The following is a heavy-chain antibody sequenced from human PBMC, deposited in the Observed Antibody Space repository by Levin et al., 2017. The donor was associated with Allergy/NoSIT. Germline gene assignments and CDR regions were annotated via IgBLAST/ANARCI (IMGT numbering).Heavy chain of an antibody. J-gene: IGHJ4*02. Sequence: SETLSLTCTVSGVSMSSSRHLWGWIRQPPEKGLEWIGIIYYSGSTYYNPSLHSRVTISVDTSKNQFSLKLSSVTAAAPAVSYCARAVTDCSHVSCSQGCADYWGQGTLVTVSS. CDR1: GVSMSSSRHL. V-gene: IGHV4-39*07. D-gene: IGHD2-15*01. CDR3: ARAVTDCSHVSCSQGCADY. CDR2: IYYSGST.